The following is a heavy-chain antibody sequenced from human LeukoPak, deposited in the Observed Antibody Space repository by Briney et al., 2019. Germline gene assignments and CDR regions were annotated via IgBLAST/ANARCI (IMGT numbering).Heavy chain of an antibody. CDR1: GGSVSNHY. J-gene: IGHJ5*02. D-gene: IGHD2-2*01. CDR3: ARGYVSAGMLAP. V-gene: IGHV4-59*02. CDR2: IYCSGST. Sequence: KPSETLSLTCTVSGGSVSNHYWSWIRQPPGKGLEWIGYIYCSGSTDYNPSLESRVTISVDTSKNQFSLKLSSVTAADTAVYYCARGYVSAGMLAPWGQGTLVTVSS.